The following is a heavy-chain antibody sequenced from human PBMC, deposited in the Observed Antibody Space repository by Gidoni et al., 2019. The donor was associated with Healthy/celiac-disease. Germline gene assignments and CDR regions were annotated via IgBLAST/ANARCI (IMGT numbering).Heavy chain of an antibody. CDR1: GGSISSGSYY. D-gene: IGHD6-13*01. CDR3: ARERAGTYYYYMDV. Sequence: QVQLQESGPGLVKPSQTLSLTCTVSGGSISSGSYYWSWIRQPAGKGLEWIGRIYTSGSTNYNPSLKSRVTMSVDTSKNQFSLKLSSVTAADTAVYYCARERAGTYYYYMDVWGKGTTVTVSS. CDR2: IYTSGST. V-gene: IGHV4-61*02. J-gene: IGHJ6*03.